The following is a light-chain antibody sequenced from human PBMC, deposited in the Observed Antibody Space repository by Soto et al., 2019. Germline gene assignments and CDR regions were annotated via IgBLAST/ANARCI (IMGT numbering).Light chain of an antibody. J-gene: IGLJ1*01. V-gene: IGLV3-21*02. CDR3: AAWDDSLNGYV. Sequence: SYELTQPPSVSVAPGQTARITCGGNNIGSKSVQWYQQKPGQAPVPAVDDDSDRHSGIPERFSGSNSGTSASLAISGLQSEHEADYYCAAWDDSLNGYVFGTGTTITVL. CDR1: NIGSKS. CDR2: DDS.